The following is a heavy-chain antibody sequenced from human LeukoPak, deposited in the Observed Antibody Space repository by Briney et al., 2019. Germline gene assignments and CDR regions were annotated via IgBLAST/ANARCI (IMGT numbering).Heavy chain of an antibody. CDR2: ISAYNGNT. V-gene: IGHV1-18*01. CDR3: AREVRNSSGYYSQGSVAFDI. CDR1: GYTFTSYG. Sequence: GASVKVSCKASGYTFTSYGISWVPQAPGQGLEWMGWISAYNGNTNYAQKLQGRVTMTTDTSTSTAYMELRSLRSDDTAVYYCAREVRNSSGYYSQGSVAFDIWGQGTMVTVSS. J-gene: IGHJ3*02. D-gene: IGHD3-22*01.